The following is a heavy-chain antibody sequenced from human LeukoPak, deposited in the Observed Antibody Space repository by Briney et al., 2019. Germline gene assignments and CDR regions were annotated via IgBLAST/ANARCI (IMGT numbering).Heavy chain of an antibody. CDR1: GFTFSDSA. CDR2: IRSKANNDAT. D-gene: IGHD1-14*01. Sequence: PGGSLRLSCAASGFTFSDSAMHWVRQAAGKGLEWVGRIRSKANNDATAYVASVNGGFTISRDDSKNTAYLQMNSLRTEDTAVYYCLRFPDSYNKGGYWGQGTLVTVSS. V-gene: IGHV3-73*01. J-gene: IGHJ4*02. CDR3: LRFPDSYNKGGY.